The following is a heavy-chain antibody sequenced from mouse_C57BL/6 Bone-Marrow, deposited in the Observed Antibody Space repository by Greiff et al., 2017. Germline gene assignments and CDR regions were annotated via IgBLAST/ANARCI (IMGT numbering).Heavy chain of an antibody. CDR2: ISSGSGTS. J-gene: IGHJ3*01. CDR3: SRGGNYLFAY. Sequence: EVQVVESGRGLVKPGGSLKISCAASGFTFSDYGMHWVRQAPEKGLEWVAYISSGSGTSYYEDTVKGRFTISRDNAKNTLFLQMTSLRSEDTAMYYCSRGGNYLFAYGGQGTLVTVTA. D-gene: IGHD2-1*01. V-gene: IGHV5-17*01. CDR1: GFTFSDYG.